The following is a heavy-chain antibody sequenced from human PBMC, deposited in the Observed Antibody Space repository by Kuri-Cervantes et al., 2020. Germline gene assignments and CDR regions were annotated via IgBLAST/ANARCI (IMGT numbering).Heavy chain of an antibody. V-gene: IGHV4-38-2*01. CDR2: IYYSGST. J-gene: IGHJ4*02. CDR3: ASHPLVGSGWVGFDY. Sequence: ESLKISCAASGFTFSSYAMGWVRQAPGKGLEWIGSIYYSGSTNYNPSLKSRVTISVDKSKNQFSLKLSSVTAADTAVYYCASHPLVGSGWVGFDYWGQGTLVTVSS. D-gene: IGHD6-19*01. CDR1: GFTFSSYA.